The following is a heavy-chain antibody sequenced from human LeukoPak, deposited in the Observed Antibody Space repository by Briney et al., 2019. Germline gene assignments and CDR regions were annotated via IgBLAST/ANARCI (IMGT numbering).Heavy chain of an antibody. CDR1: GYSFTSYW. J-gene: IGHJ4*02. CDR2: IYPGDSDT. CDR3: ARHYRAYYYDSSGYLPFDY. Sequence: GESLKISCKGSGYSFTSYWIGWVRQMPGKGLEWMGIIYPGDSDTRYSPSFQGQVTISADKSISTAYLQWSSLKASDTAMYCCARHYRAYYYDSSGYLPFDYWGQGTLVTVSS. D-gene: IGHD3-22*01. V-gene: IGHV5-51*01.